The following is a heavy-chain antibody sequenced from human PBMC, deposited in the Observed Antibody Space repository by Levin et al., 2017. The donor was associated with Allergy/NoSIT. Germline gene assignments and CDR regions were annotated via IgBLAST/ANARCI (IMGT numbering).Heavy chain of an antibody. CDR2: IYYSGST. Sequence: PSQTLSLTCTVSGGSISSYYWSWIRQPPGKGLEWIGYIYYSGSTNYNPSLKSRVTISVDTSKNQFSLKLSSVTAADTAVYYCARQIGYRAAGGTQTGRYYFDYWGQGTLVTVSS. CDR1: GGSISSYY. CDR3: ARQIGYRAAGGTQTGRYYFDY. D-gene: IGHD6-13*01. J-gene: IGHJ4*02. V-gene: IGHV4-59*08.